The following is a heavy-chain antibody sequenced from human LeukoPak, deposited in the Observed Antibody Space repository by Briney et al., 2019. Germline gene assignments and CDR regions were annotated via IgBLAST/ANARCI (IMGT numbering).Heavy chain of an antibody. J-gene: IGHJ4*02. CDR3: AKELYYYASSGSFDY. CDR1: GFTFSNYA. V-gene: IGHV3-23*01. D-gene: IGHD3-22*01. CDR2: TSVSGGST. Sequence: PGGSLRLSCAASGFTFSNYAMSWVRQAPGKGLEWVSATSVSGGSTYYADSVKRRFTISRDNSKNTLYLQMNSLRAEDTAVYYCAKELYYYASSGSFDYWGQGTLVTVSS.